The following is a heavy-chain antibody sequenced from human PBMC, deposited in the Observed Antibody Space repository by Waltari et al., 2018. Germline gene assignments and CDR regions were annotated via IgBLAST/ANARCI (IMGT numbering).Heavy chain of an antibody. CDR2: INYSGST. Sequence: QVQLQESGPGLVKPSETLSLTCTVSGDSIGRYYWGWLRQPPGKGLEWIGYINYSGSTYYNPSLNNRVTISVDTSKNQFSLKLNSVTAADTAVYYCTRYDASSSAGWFDPWGQGTLVTVSS. CDR3: TRYDASSSAGWFDP. J-gene: IGHJ5*02. CDR1: GDSIGRYY. D-gene: IGHD6-6*01. V-gene: IGHV4-59*01.